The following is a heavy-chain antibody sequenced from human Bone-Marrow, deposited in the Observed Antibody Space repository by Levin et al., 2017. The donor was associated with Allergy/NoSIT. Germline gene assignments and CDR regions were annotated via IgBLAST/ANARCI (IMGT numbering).Heavy chain of an antibody. J-gene: IGHJ6*02. CDR3: ARDMVRGVKNGMDV. V-gene: IGHV4-59*12. CDR1: GGSIRSSY. CDR2: IYYSGST. Sequence: SPTLSLPCTVSGGSIRSSYWSWIRQPPGKGLEWIGDIYYSGSTNYNPSLKSRVTISVDTSKNQFSLKLSSVTAADTAVYYCARDMVRGVKNGMDVWGQGTTVTVSS. D-gene: IGHD3-10*01.